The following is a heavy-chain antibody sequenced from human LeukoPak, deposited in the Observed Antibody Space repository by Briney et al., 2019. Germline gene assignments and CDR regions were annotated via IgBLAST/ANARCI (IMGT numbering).Heavy chain of an antibody. CDR3: AREPGYYFDY. D-gene: IGHD3-10*01. J-gene: IGHJ4*02. V-gene: IGHV3-30*19. CDR2: ISYDGSNK. Sequence: GGSLRLSCAASGFTFSSYGMHWVRQAPGKGLEWVAVISYDGSNKYYADSVKGRFTISRDNSKNTLYLQMNSLRAEDAAVYYCAREPGYYFDYWGQGTLVTVSS. CDR1: GFTFSSYG.